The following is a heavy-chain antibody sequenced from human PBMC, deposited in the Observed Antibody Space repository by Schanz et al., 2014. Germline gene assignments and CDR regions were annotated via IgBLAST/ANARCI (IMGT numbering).Heavy chain of an antibody. V-gene: IGHV3-23*01. J-gene: IGHJ4*02. Sequence: EVQLLESGGGFVQPGGSLRLSCVASGVTFSSYAMSWVRQASGKGLEWVSAISGSGASTYYADSVKGRFTISRDNSKNTLYLQMNSLRAEDTAVYYCAKDQGSYGSGSYSCFGYWGQGTLATVSS. CDR2: ISGSGAST. D-gene: IGHD3-10*01. CDR1: GVTFSSYA. CDR3: AKDQGSYGSGSYSCFGY.